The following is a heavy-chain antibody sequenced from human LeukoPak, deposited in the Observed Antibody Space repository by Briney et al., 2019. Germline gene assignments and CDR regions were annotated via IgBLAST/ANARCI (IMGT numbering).Heavy chain of an antibody. CDR1: GGAISSANW. J-gene: IGHJ6*04. Sequence: SGTLSLTCAVSGGAISSANWWGWARQPPGKGLEWIGEIFHSGNTNYNPSLKSRVTISVDKSKNQSSLKLTSVTAADTAVYYCARESCTSSSCYARYYYGMDVWGKGTTVTVSS. D-gene: IGHD2-2*01. CDR3: ARESCTSSSCYARYYYGMDV. CDR2: IFHSGNT. V-gene: IGHV4-4*02.